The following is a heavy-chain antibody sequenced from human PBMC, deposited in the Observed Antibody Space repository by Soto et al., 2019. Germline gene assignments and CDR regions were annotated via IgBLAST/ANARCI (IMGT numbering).Heavy chain of an antibody. V-gene: IGHV4-59*01. J-gene: IGHJ4*02. CDR2: IFYSGTT. D-gene: IGHD3-9*01. CDR3: AKTPFRLTLGKVLHYFVD. Sequence: PSETLSLTCTVSGASITSTYWSWIRQSPGKGLEWIGYIFYSGTTNYNPSLKNRVTISVDTSKNQLSLNLTSVTAADTAVYYCAKTPFRLTLGKVLHYFVDWGQGTLCTVSA. CDR1: GASITSTY.